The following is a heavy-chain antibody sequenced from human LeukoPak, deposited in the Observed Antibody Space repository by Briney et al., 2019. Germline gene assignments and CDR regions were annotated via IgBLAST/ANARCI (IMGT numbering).Heavy chain of an antibody. V-gene: IGHV3-64*01. D-gene: IGHD2-2*01. CDR2: ISGDGGST. Sequence: GGSLRLSCAASGFTFSSSAMHWVRQAPGKGLEYVSAISGDGGSTYYANSVKGRFTICRDNSKNTVYLQMGSLRVEDLAVYYCARGPSKGSCCYHLDYWGQGTLVTVSS. J-gene: IGHJ4*02. CDR1: GFTFSSSA. CDR3: ARGPSKGSCCYHLDY.